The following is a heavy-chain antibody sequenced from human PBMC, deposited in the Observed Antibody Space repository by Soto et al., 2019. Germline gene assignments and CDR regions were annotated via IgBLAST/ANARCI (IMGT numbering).Heavy chain of an antibody. J-gene: IGHJ3*02. D-gene: IGHD1-26*01. V-gene: IGHV1-18*01. CDR3: ARVRWELLRDAFDI. CDR2: ISAYNGNT. Sequence: QVQLVQSGAEVKKPGASVKVSCTASGYTFTSYGISWVRQAPGQGLEWRGWISAYNGNTNYAQKLQGRVTMTTDTSTITACMGLRSLRSDDTDMFYCARVRWELLRDAFDIWGQGTMVTVSS. CDR1: GYTFTSYG.